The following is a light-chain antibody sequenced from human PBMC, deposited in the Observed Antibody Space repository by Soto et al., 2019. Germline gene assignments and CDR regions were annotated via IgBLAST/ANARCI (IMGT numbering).Light chain of an antibody. CDR2: GGS. V-gene: IGKV1-39*01. CDR1: QSIGSY. J-gene: IGKJ4*01. CDR3: QQIYTILLT. Sequence: DSQMTKTNSTLSSSVGDRVTITCRASQSIGSYLNWYQQKPGKAPNLLIHGGSILQSGVPPRFSGGGGGTDFTLTISSLQPEDFASYYCQQIYTILLTFCGGT.